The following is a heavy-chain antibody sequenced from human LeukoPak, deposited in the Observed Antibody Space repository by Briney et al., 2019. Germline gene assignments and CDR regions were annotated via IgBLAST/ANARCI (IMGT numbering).Heavy chain of an antibody. V-gene: IGHV3-7*01. D-gene: IGHD3-22*01. J-gene: IGHJ4*02. Sequence: PGGSLRLSCAASGFTFSDYWMSWVRQAPGKGLEWVATIDQDGRDKFSVDSVKGRFTISRDNARNSMYLQMNSLRAEDTAVYYCASLPEGGYYYVYNYWGQGTLVTVSS. CDR3: ASLPEGGYYYVYNY. CDR1: GFTFSDYW. CDR2: IDQDGRDK.